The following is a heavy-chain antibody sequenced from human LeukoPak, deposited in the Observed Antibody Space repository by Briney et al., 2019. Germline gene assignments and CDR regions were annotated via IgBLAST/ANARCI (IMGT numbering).Heavy chain of an antibody. V-gene: IGHV3-23*01. CDR2: SSGNGGSATYT. D-gene: IGHD6-19*01. CDR3: AKDQRMYSSGWSPSGGWYFDL. Sequence: GGSLRLSCAASGFTFNNYALRWVRQAPGQGLEWISTSSGNGGSATYTYYADSVKGRFTISRDISRNTVSLQLNSLRADDTAVYFCAKDQRMYSSGWSPSGGWYFDLWGRGALVTVSS. J-gene: IGHJ2*01. CDR1: GFTFNNYA.